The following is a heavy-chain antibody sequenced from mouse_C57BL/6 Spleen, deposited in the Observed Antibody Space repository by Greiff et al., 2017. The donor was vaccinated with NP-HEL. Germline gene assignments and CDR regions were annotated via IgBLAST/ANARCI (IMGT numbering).Heavy chain of an antibody. V-gene: IGHV10-1*01. CDR3: VGQGDYYGSSYFDY. D-gene: IGHD1-1*01. CDR2: IRSKSNNYAT. J-gene: IGHJ2*01. Sequence: EVMLVESGGGLVQPKGSLKLSCAASGFSFNTYAMNWVRQAPGKGLEWVARIRSKSNNYATYYADSVKDRFTISRDDSESMLYLQMNNLKTEDTAMYYCVGQGDYYGSSYFDYWGQGTTLTVSS. CDR1: GFSFNTYA.